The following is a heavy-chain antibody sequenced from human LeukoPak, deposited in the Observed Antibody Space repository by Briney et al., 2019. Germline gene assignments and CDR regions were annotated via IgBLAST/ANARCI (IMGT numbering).Heavy chain of an antibody. J-gene: IGHJ4*02. Sequence: GGSLRLSCAASGFTFSSYWMSWVRQAPGKGLEWVANIKQDGSEKYYVDSVKGRFTISRDNAKNSLYLQMNSLRAEDTAVYYCAKDGHSRFLWLGELVVVWGQGTLVTVSS. V-gene: IGHV3-7*03. CDR3: AKDGHSRFLWLGELVVV. CDR1: GFTFSSYW. CDR2: IKQDGSEK. D-gene: IGHD3-10*01.